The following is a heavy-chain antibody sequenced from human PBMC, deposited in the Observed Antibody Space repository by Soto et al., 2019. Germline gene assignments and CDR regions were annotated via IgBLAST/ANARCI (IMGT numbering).Heavy chain of an antibody. CDR3: ARRDSGYIHGPPHYYYGLDV. D-gene: IGHD5-18*01. Sequence: QVQLQESGPGLVKPSQTLSLTCSVSGGSISSGGYYWCWVRQHPGKGLEWIGYIDYSGSTNYNPSLKSRLSMSVDTSKNHFSLQLTSVTVADTAVYYCARRDSGYIHGPPHYYYGLDVWGQGTTVTVSS. CDR2: IDYSGST. J-gene: IGHJ6*02. CDR1: GGSISSGGYY. V-gene: IGHV4-31*03.